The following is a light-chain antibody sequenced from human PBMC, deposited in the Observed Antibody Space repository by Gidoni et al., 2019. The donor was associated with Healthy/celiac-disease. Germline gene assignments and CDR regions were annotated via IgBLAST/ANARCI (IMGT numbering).Light chain of an antibody. J-gene: IGKJ2*01. CDR3: QQYSGFPYT. V-gene: IGKV1-5*01. CDR1: QSISSW. CDR2: DAS. Sequence: DIQVTQSPSTLSESVGDRVTITCRASQSISSWLAWYQQKPGKAPKVLIYDASSLESGVPSRFSGSGSGTEFTLTISSLQPDDFATYYCQQYSGFPYTFGQXTNLEIK.